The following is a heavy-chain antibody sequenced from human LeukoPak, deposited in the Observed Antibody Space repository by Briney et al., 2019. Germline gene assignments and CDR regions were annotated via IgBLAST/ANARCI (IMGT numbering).Heavy chain of an antibody. J-gene: IGHJ6*03. D-gene: IGHD2/OR15-2a*01. CDR3: ARDWATLYYMDV. CDR2: MWFDGSNK. V-gene: IGHV3-33*01. Sequence: GGSLRLSCAASGFTFSSYGMLWVRQAPGKGLEWVAVMWFDGSNKYYADSVKGRFTISRDNSKNTLYLQMNSLRAEDTAVYYCARDWATLYYMDVWGKGTTVTVSS. CDR1: GFTFSSYG.